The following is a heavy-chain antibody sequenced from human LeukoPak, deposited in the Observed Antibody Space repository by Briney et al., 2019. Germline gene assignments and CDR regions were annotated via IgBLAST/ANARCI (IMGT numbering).Heavy chain of an antibody. V-gene: IGHV1-69*04. CDR3: AKGPNFYYYYYMDV. Sequence: SVKVSCKASGGTFSSYAISWVRQAPGQGLEWMGRIIPILGIANYAQKFQGRVTITADKSTSTAYMELSSLRSEDTAVYYCAKGPNFYYYYYMDVWGKGTTVTVSS. CDR2: IIPILGIA. CDR1: GGTFSSYA. J-gene: IGHJ6*03. D-gene: IGHD1-1*01.